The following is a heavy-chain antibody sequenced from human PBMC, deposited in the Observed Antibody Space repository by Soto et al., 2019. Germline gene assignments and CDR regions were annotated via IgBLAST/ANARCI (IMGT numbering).Heavy chain of an antibody. CDR1: AFTFSSYW. CDR2: IKQDGSEK. D-gene: IGHD3-16*01. Sequence: GGSLRLSCAASAFTFSSYWKSWVRQAPGKGLEWVANIKQDGSEKYYVDSVKGRFTISRDNAKNSLYLQMNSLRAEDTAVYYCARDLFEAARRGEYAFDIWGQGTMVNVSS. CDR3: ARDLFEAARRGEYAFDI. J-gene: IGHJ3*02. V-gene: IGHV3-7*03.